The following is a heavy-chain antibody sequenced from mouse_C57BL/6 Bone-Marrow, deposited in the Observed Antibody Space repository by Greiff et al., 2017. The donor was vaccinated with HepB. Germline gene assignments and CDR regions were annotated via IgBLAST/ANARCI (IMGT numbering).Heavy chain of an antibody. D-gene: IGHD6-5*01. J-gene: IGHJ3*01. CDR1: GYTFTDYE. CDR2: IDPETGGT. Sequence: VKLQESGAELVRPGASVTLSCKASGYTFTDYEMHWVKQTPVHGLEWIGAIDPETGGTAYNQKFKGKAILTADKSSSTAYMELRSLTSEDSAVPEPYSFAYWGQGTLVTVSA. V-gene: IGHV1-15*01. CDR3: YSFAY.